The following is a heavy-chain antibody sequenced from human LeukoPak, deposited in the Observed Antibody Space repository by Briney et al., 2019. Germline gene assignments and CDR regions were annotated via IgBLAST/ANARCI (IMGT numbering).Heavy chain of an antibody. CDR1: GSTFTGYY. CDR3: ASGGRAWEAFDY. D-gene: IGHD1-26*01. V-gene: IGHV1-2*02. J-gene: IGHJ4*02. CDR2: ISPNSGGT. Sequence: ASVKLSCNASGSTFTGYYMHWVRHAPGQGLEWMGWISPNSGGTNYAQKFQGRVTMTRDTSISTAYMELSRLRSDDTAVYYCASGGRAWEAFDYWGQGTLVTVSS.